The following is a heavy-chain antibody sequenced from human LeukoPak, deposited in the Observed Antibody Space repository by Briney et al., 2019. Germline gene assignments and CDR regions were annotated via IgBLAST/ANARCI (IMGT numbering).Heavy chain of an antibody. CDR1: GFPFSSYA. CDR2: ISSASGST. CDR3: AKANWGNYYYYYMDV. Sequence: GGSLRLSCAASGFPFSSYAMSWVRQAPEKGLQCVSAISSASGSTFYADSVKGRFTISRDNSKNTLYLQMNSLRAEDTAVYYCAKANWGNYYYYYMDVWGKGTTVTVSS. D-gene: IGHD7-27*01. V-gene: IGHV3-23*01. J-gene: IGHJ6*03.